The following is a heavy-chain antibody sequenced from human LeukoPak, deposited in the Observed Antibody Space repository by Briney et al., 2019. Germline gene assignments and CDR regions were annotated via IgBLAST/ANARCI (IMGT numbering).Heavy chain of an antibody. J-gene: IGHJ5*02. CDR2: ISHDGSNI. CDR1: GFTFYNYG. V-gene: IGHV3-30*18. CDR3: AKDPYRVVVATGNYLDP. D-gene: IGHD2-15*01. Sequence: GGSLILSCAASGFTFYNYGMHWVRQAPGKGLEWVAVISHDGSNIHYGDSVKGRFTISRDNSKNTLYLQMDSLRAEDTAVYYCAKDPYRVVVATGNYLDPWGQGTLVTVSS.